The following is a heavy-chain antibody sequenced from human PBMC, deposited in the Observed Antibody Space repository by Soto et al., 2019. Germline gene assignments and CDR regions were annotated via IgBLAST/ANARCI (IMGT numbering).Heavy chain of an antibody. V-gene: IGHV6-1*01. CDR1: GDSVSSNSAA. D-gene: IGHD1-7*01. J-gene: IGHJ5*02. CDR2: TYYRSKWYN. CDR3: ARGLSNWNYAWFDP. Sequence: PSQTVSLTCAISGDSVSSNSAAWNWIRQSPSRGLEWLGRTYYRSKWYNDYAVSVKSRITINPDTSKNQFSLQLNSVTPEDTAVYYCARGLSNWNYAWFDPWGQGTLVTVSS.